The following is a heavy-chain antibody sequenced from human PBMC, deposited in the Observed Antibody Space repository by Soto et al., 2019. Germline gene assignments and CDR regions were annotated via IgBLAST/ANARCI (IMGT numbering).Heavy chain of an antibody. CDR3: AKDYSGYDYDYYYGMDV. CDR1: GFTFSSYG. V-gene: IGHV3-30*18. D-gene: IGHD5-12*01. J-gene: IGHJ6*02. CDR2: ISYDGSNK. Sequence: GGSLRLSCAASGFTFSSYGMHWVRQAPGKGLEWVAVISYDGSNKYYADSVKGRFTISRDNSKNTLYLQMNSLRAEDTAVYYCAKDYSGYDYDYYYGMDVWGQGTTVTV.